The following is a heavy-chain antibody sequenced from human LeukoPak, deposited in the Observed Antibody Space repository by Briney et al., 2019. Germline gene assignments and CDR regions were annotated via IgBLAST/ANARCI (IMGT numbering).Heavy chain of an antibody. V-gene: IGHV1-18*01. CDR2: ISAYIGNT. CDR3: ARVDGEGVGGFDY. CDR1: VYTSTSDG. D-gene: IGHD4-17*01. Sequence: ASVKVSCKASVYTSTSDGTSWVRPAPGQGREWMGWISAYIGNTNYAQKLQGRVTMTTDTSTSTAYMELRSLRSDDAAVYYCARVDGEGVGGFDYWGQGTLVTVSS. J-gene: IGHJ4*02.